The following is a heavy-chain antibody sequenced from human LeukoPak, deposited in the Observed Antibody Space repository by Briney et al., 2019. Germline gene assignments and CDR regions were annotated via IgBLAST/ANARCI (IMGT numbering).Heavy chain of an antibody. CDR1: GGSISSGGYY. Sequence: SQTLSLTCTVSGGSISSGGYYWSWIRQPPGKGLEWIGEINHSGSTNYNPSLKSRVTISVDTSKNQFSLKLSSVTAADTAVYYCARRAVAGEVVDYWGQGTLVTVSS. CDR3: ARRAVAGEVVDY. J-gene: IGHJ4*02. D-gene: IGHD6-19*01. CDR2: INHSGST. V-gene: IGHV4-30-2*01.